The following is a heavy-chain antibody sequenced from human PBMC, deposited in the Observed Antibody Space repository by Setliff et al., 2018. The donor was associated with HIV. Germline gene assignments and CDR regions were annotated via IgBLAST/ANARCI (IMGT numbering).Heavy chain of an antibody. J-gene: IGHJ5*02. CDR2: IYTSGIT. V-gene: IGHV4-61*02. D-gene: IGHD2-21*02. CDR3: VTMTANWFDP. Sequence: PSETLSLTCTVSGASISSGSFFCSWIRQPAGKGLEWIGRIYTSGITSYNPSLKSRVIISVDTSKNQFSLKLSSVTAADTAVYYCVTMTANWFDPWGQGTLVTVSS. CDR1: GASISSGSFF.